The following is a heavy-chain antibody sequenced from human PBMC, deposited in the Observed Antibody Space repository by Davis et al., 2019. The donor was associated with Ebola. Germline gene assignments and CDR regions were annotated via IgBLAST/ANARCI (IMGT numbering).Heavy chain of an antibody. V-gene: IGHV4-34*01. CDR1: GGSFSGYY. CDR3: ARGSSSVADY. Sequence: MPSETLSLTCAVYGGSFSGYYWSWIRQPPGKGLEWIGEINHSGNTNYNPSLKSRVTISVDTSKNQLSLKLISVTAADTAVYYCARGSSSVADYWGQGTLVTVSS. D-gene: IGHD6-13*01. J-gene: IGHJ4*02. CDR2: INHSGNT.